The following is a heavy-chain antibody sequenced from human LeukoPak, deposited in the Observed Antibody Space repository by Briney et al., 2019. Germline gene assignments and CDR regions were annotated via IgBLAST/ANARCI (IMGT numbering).Heavy chain of an antibody. J-gene: IGHJ3*02. CDR3: ARVSGSYFLGDAFDI. Sequence: PGGSLRLSCAASGFTFSSYAMHWVRQAPGKGLGWVAVMSYDGSNKYYADSVKGRFTISRDNSKNTLYLQMNSLRAEDTAVYYCARVSGSYFLGDAFDIWGQGTMVTVSS. CDR1: GFTFSSYA. CDR2: MSYDGSNK. V-gene: IGHV3-30-3*01. D-gene: IGHD1-26*01.